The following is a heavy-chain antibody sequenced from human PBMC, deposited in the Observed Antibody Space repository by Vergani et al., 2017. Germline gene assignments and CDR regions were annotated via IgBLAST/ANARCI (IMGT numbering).Heavy chain of an antibody. CDR3: ARARRPAEPFYDILTGYYDY. D-gene: IGHD3-9*01. CDR2: IYHSGST. CDR1: GGSISSGGYS. J-gene: IGHJ4*02. V-gene: IGHV4-30-2*01. Sequence: QLQLQESGSGLVKPSQTLSLTCAVSGGSISSGGYSWSWIRKPPGKGLEWIGYIYHSGSTYYNPSLKSRVTISVDRSKNQFSLKLSSVTAADTAVYYCARARRPAEPFYDILTGYYDYWGQGTLVTVSS.